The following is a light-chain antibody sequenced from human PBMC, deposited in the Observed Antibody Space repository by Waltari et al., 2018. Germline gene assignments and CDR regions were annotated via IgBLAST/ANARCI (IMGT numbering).Light chain of an antibody. CDR1: PLPKKY. Sequence: SYELTQPPSVSVSPGQTARITCPGNPLPKKYAYWYQQKSGQAPVLVIYEDNKRPSGIPERISGSSSGTMATLTVSGAQVEDEADYYCYSTDSSGNHRVFGGGTRLTVL. CDR2: EDN. J-gene: IGLJ2*01. V-gene: IGLV3-10*01. CDR3: YSTDSSGNHRV.